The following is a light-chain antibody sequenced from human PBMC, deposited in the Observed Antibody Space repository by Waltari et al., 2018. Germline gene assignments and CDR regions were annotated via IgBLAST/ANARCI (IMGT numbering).Light chain of an antibody. J-gene: IGLJ2*01. V-gene: IGLV6-57*02. CDR3: QSYDGSDWV. CDR1: SGSIASNN. CDR2: GDS. Sequence: KFMLTQPHSVSESPGKTVTISCTGSSGSIASNNVQWYQQRPGSAPITVIYGDSRRPSGVPHRFPGSIDKSSNSASLTIAGVQTEDEADYYCQSYDGSDWVFGGGTRLTVL.